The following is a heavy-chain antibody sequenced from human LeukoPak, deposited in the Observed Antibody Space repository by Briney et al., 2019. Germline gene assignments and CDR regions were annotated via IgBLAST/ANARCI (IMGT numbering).Heavy chain of an antibody. V-gene: IGHV3-21*01. Sequence: GGSLRLSCAASGFTFSSYSTNWVRQAPGKGLEWVSSISSSSSYIYYADSVKGRFTISRDNAKNSLYLQMNSLRAEDTAVYYCARDRGGNWFDPWGQGTLVTVSS. D-gene: IGHD3-10*01. J-gene: IGHJ5*02. CDR3: ARDRGGNWFDP. CDR1: GFTFSSYS. CDR2: ISSSSSYI.